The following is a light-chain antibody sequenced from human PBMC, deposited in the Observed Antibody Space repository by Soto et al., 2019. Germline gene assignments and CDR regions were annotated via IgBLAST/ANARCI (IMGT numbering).Light chain of an antibody. CDR2: GAS. CDR1: QSVSSGY. J-gene: IGKJ2*01. V-gene: IGKV3-20*01. Sequence: EIVLTQSPGTLSLSPGERATLSCRASQSVSSGYLAWYQQKLGQAPRLLIYGASTRATGIPDRFRGSGSGTDFTLTISRLEPEDFAVYFCQQYNTSPFTFGQGTKLEIK. CDR3: QQYNTSPFT.